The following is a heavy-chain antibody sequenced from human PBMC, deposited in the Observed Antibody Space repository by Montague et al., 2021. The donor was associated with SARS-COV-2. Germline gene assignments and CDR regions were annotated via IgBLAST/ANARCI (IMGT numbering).Heavy chain of an antibody. D-gene: IGHD2-2*01. CDR1: GDSVSSTSAA. CDR3: ARAYCSSTSCYPIDY. J-gene: IGHJ4*02. CDR2: TYFTSKWFS. Sequence: CAISGDSVSSTSAAWNWIRQSPSRGLEWLGRTYFTSKWFSEYALSVKSRLIISPDTSKNQFSLRLMSVTLDDTAVYYCARAYCSSTSCYPIDYWSQGTLVTVSS. V-gene: IGHV6-1*01.